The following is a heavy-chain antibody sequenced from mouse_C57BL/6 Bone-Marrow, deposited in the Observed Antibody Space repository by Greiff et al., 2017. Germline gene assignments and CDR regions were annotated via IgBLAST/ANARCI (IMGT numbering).Heavy chain of an antibody. CDR1: GFNIKDDY. J-gene: IGHJ3*01. Sequence: VQLQQSGAELVRPGASVKLSCTASGFNIKDDYMHWVKQRPEQGLEWIGWIDPENGDTEYASKFQGKATITADTSSNTAYLQLSSLTSEDTAVYYCTPYDYDAGWGQGTLVTVSA. D-gene: IGHD2-4*01. CDR2: IDPENGDT. V-gene: IGHV14-4*01. CDR3: TPYDYDAG.